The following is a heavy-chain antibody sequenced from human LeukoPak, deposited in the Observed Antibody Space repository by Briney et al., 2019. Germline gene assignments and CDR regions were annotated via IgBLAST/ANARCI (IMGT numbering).Heavy chain of an antibody. D-gene: IGHD3-10*01. Sequence: GASVTVSCMASGYSFTSHHVLWVRQAPGRGLEWMGWILPHGGDTIYAQEFQGRAIMTTDTSITTAYIELTSLRSDDTAVYFCVTYYGLGPVWGQGTLVTVS. CDR3: VTYYGLGPV. J-gene: IGHJ4*02. CDR2: ILPHGGDT. CDR1: GYSFTSHH. V-gene: IGHV1-2*02.